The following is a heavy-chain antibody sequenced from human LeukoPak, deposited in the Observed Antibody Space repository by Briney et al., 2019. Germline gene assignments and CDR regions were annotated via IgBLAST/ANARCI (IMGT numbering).Heavy chain of an antibody. J-gene: IGHJ4*02. CDR2: ISGSGGST. CDR1: GFTFSSYA. D-gene: IGHD3-16*01. CDR3: AKVGGSYDY. Sequence: GGSLRLSCAASGFTFSSYAMSWVRQAPGKGLEWVSAISGSGGSTYYADSVKGRFTFSRDNSKNTLYLQMNILIAEDPAVYYCAKVGGSYDYWGQGTLVTVSS. V-gene: IGHV3-23*01.